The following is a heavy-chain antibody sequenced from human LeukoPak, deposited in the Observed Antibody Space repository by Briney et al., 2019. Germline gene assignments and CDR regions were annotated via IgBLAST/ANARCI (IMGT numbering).Heavy chain of an antibody. V-gene: IGHV1-69*04. J-gene: IGHJ4*02. D-gene: IGHD3-22*01. CDR2: IIPILGIA. Sequence: GASVKVSCKASGGTFSSYAISWVRQAPGQGLEWMGRIIPILGIANYAQKFQGRVTITADKSTSTAYMELSSLRSEDTAVYYCARDRRYYYDSSGYSSFDYWGQGTLVTVSS. CDR3: ARDRRYYYDSSGYSSFDY. CDR1: GGTFSSYA.